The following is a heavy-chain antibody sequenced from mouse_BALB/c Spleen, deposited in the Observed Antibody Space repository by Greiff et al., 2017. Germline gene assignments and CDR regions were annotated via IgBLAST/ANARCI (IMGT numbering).Heavy chain of an antibody. CDR1: GYSITSDYA. Sequence: EVKLQESGPGLVKPSQSLSLTCTVTGYSITSDYAWNWIRQFPGNKLEWMGYISYSGSTSYNPSLKSRISITRDTSKNQFFLQLNSVTTEDTATYYCARRGGYDYDVKAWFAYWGQGTLVTVSA. V-gene: IGHV3-2*02. CDR2: ISYSGST. CDR3: ARRGGYDYDVKAWFAY. J-gene: IGHJ3*01. D-gene: IGHD2-4*01.